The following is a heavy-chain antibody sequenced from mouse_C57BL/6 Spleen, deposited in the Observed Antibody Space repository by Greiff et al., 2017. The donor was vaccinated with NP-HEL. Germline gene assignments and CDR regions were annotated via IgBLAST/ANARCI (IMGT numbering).Heavy chain of an antibody. D-gene: IGHD2-4*01. CDR3: ARYDYDAYFEV. J-gene: IGHJ1*03. CDR2: IYPSDSET. Sequence: QVQLKQPGAELVRPGSSVKLSCKASGYTFTSYWMDWVKQRPGQGLEWIGNIYPSDSETHYNQKFKGKATLTVDKSSSTAYMQLSSLTSEDSAVYYCARYDYDAYFEVWGTGTTVTVSS. V-gene: IGHV1-61*01. CDR1: GYTFTSYW.